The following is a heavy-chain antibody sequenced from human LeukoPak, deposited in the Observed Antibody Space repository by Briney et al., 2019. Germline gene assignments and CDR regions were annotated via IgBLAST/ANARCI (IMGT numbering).Heavy chain of an antibody. Sequence: PGRSLRLSCAASGFTFDDYAMHWVRQAPGKGLEWVSGISWNSGSIGYADSVKGRFTISRDNAKNSLYLQMNSLRAEDTAVYYCASLPTAASYMDVWGKGTTVTVSS. D-gene: IGHD5/OR15-5a*01. CDR1: GFTFDDYA. J-gene: IGHJ6*03. V-gene: IGHV3-9*01. CDR3: ASLPTAASYMDV. CDR2: ISWNSGSI.